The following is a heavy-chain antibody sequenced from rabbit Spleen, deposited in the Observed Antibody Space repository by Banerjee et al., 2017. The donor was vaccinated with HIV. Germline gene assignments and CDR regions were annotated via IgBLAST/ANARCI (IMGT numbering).Heavy chain of an antibody. CDR3: ARDGVGGSYFAL. CDR1: GFSFISGYY. J-gene: IGHJ4*01. Sequence: QEQLVESGGDLVKPGTSLTLTCTASGFSFISGYYMCWVRQAPGKGLEWIGYIDPVFGITYYANWVNGRFSISRENAQNTVFLQMTSLTAADTATYFCARDGVGGSYFALWGQGNLVTVS. D-gene: IGHD8-1*01. V-gene: IGHV1S45*01. CDR2: IDPVFGIT.